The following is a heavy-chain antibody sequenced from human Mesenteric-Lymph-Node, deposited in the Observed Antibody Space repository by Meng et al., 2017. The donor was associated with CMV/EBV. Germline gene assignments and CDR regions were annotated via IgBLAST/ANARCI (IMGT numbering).Heavy chain of an antibody. D-gene: IGHD5-12*01. V-gene: IGHV1-69*05. Sequence: SVKVSCKASGYSFSSYFISWVRQGPGQGLEWIGGIIPIFCTANYAQKFQGRVTITTDESTSTAYMELSSLKSEDTAVYYCARGRGGYRGYDNYYYGMDVWGQGTTVTVSS. CDR3: ARGRGGYRGYDNYYYGMDV. CDR2: IIPIFCTA. CDR1: GYSFSSYF. J-gene: IGHJ6*02.